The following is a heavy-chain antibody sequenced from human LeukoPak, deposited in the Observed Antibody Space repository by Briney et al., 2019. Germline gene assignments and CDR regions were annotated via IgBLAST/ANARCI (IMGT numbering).Heavy chain of an antibody. CDR2: INPNSGGT. CDR3: ARAAVAGTFCDY. D-gene: IGHD6-19*01. J-gene: IGHJ4*02. CDR1: GYAFTGYY. V-gene: IGHV1-2*02. Sequence: ASVKVSCKASGYAFTGYYMHWVRQAPGQGLEWMGWINPNSGGTNYAQKFQGRVTMTRDTSISTAYMELSRLRSDDTVVYYCARAAVAGTFCDYWGQGTLVTVSS.